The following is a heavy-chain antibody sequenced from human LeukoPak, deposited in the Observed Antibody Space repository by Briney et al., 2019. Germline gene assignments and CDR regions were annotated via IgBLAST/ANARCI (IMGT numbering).Heavy chain of an antibody. D-gene: IGHD3-10*01. J-gene: IGHJ5*01. Sequence: PGGSLRLSCAASGFSFSRYWMNWVRQAPGKGLEWVANIKGDGNEKNYVDSVKGRFSIPRDNARNSLYLQMDSLRAEDTAVYYCAKEGAYPIITYDSWGQGALVTVSS. V-gene: IGHV3-7*01. CDR3: AKEGAYPIITYDS. CDR1: GFSFSRYW. CDR2: IKGDGNEK.